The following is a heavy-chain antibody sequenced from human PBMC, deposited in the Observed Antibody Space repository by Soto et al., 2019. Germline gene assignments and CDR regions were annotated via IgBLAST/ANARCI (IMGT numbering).Heavy chain of an antibody. V-gene: IGHV3-30*18. CDR2: ISYDGSNK. D-gene: IGHD5-12*01. Sequence: QVQLVESGGGVVQPGRSLRLSCAASGFTFSSYGMHWVRQAPGKGLEWVAVISYDGSNKYYADSVKGRFTISRDNSKNTLYLQMNSLRAEDTAVYYCAKEPSPRGYPHQYGMGVWGQGTTVTVSS. CDR1: GFTFSSYG. J-gene: IGHJ6*02. CDR3: AKEPSPRGYPHQYGMGV.